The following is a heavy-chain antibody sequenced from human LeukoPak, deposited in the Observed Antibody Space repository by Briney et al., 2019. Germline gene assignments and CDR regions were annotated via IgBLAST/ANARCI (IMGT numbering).Heavy chain of an antibody. Sequence: ASVKVSCKSAGDTFNTYFINWVRQAPGQGLEWMGCISGYNGNTDYALKFQGRVTMTIDTSANTAYMEVRSLSSDDTAVYYCARENYDIMTGFSGGFDYWGQGTLVTVYS. CDR1: GDTFNTYF. J-gene: IGHJ4*02. D-gene: IGHD3-9*01. CDR3: ARENYDIMTGFSGGFDY. V-gene: IGHV1-18*01. CDR2: ISGYNGNT.